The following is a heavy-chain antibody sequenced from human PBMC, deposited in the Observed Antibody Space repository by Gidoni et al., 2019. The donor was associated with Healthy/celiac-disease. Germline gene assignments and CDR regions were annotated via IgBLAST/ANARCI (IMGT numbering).Heavy chain of an antibody. J-gene: IGHJ3*02. V-gene: IGHV3-9*01. Sequence: EVQLVESGGGLVQPGRSLRLSCAASGFTFDDYAMHWVRQAPGKGLEWVSGISWNSGSIGYADSVKGRFTISRDNAKNSLYLQMNSLRAEDTALYYCAKDTHYGDYALDAFDIWGQGTMVTVSS. CDR2: ISWNSGSI. CDR3: AKDTHYGDYALDAFDI. CDR1: GFTFDDYA. D-gene: IGHD4-17*01.